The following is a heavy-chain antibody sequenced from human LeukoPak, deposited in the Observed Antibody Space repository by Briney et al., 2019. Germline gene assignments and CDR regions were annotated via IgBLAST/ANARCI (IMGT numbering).Heavy chain of an antibody. D-gene: IGHD2-2*01. J-gene: IGHJ6*03. CDR3: ARGPAHCSSTSCYPAWFVYYYYMDV. V-gene: IGHV4-34*01. CDR2: INHSGST. CDR1: GGSFSGYY. Sequence: SSETLSLTCAVYGGSFSGYYWSWIRQPPGKGLEWIGEINHSGSTNYNPSLKSRVTISVDTSKNQFSLKLSSVTAADTAVYYCARGPAHCSSTSCYPAWFVYYYYMDVWGKGTTVTVSS.